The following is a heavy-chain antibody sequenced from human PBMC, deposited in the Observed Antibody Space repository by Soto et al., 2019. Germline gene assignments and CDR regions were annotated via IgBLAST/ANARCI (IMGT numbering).Heavy chain of an antibody. J-gene: IGHJ5*02. D-gene: IGHD4-17*01. CDR2: IDWDDDK. CDR3: ARIQLNSGNYGWFDP. CDR1: GFSLSTSGMC. Sequence: SGPTLVNPTQTLTLTCTFSGFSLSTSGMCVSWIRQPPGKALEWLALIDWDDDKYYSTSLKTRLTISKDTSKNQVVLTMTNMDPVDTATYCCARIQLNSGNYGWFDPWGQGTLVTVSS. V-gene: IGHV2-70*01.